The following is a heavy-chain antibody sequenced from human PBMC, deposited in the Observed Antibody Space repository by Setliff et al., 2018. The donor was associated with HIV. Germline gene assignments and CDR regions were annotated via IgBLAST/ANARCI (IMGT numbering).Heavy chain of an antibody. J-gene: IGHJ5*02. CDR2: IYTSGNSRYT. CDR1: GASVTNVLYY. Sequence: SSETLSLTCTVSGASVTNVLYYWSWLRQPAGKGLEWIGHIYTSGNSRYTNYNSSLESRVAISLDTSSNQFSLKLSSVTAADTAVYFCASRVYYYDSNKVLREEGFDPWGQGTLVTVSS. D-gene: IGHD3-22*01. CDR3: ASRVYYYDSNKVLREEGFDP. V-gene: IGHV4-61*09.